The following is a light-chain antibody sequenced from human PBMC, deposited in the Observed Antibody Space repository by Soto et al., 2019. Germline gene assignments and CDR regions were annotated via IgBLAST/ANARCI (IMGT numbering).Light chain of an antibody. CDR3: QQRSNWPWT. CDR2: DAS. Sequence: EIVLTQSPATLSLSPGERATLSCRASQSVSSYLAWYQQKPGQAPRLLIYDASNRATGIPARFSGSGSGTDFTLTISSLEPEDFPVYYCQQRSNWPWTFGQRTKVDIK. V-gene: IGKV3-11*01. CDR1: QSVSSY. J-gene: IGKJ1*01.